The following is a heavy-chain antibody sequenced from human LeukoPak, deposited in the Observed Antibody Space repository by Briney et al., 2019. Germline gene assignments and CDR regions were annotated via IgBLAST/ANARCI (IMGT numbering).Heavy chain of an antibody. CDR2: INHSGST. Sequence: SETLSLTCAVYGGSFSGYYWSWIRQPPGKGLEWIGEINHSGSTNYNPSLKSRVTISVDTSKNQFSLKLSSVTAADTAVYYCARFSVLLWFGETSKYLHNWFDPWGQGTLVTVSS. CDR1: GGSFSGYY. D-gene: IGHD3-10*01. CDR3: ARFSVLLWFGETSKYLHNWFDP. J-gene: IGHJ5*02. V-gene: IGHV4-34*01.